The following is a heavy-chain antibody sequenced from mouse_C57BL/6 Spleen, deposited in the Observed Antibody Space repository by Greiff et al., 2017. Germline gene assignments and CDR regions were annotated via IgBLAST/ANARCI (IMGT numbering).Heavy chain of an antibody. CDR2: IYPRSGNT. J-gene: IGHJ4*01. D-gene: IGHD2-4*01. CDR1: GYTFTSYG. CDR3: ARGDYYDYCYAMDY. Sequence: QVQLQQPGAELARPGASVKLSCKASGYTFTSYGISWVKQRTGQGLEWIGEIYPRSGNTYYNEKFKGKATLTADKSSSTAYMELRSLTSEDSAVYFCARGDYYDYCYAMDYWGQGTSVTVSS. V-gene: IGHV1-81*01.